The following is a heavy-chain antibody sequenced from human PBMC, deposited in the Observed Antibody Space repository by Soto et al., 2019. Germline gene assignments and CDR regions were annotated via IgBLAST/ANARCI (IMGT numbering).Heavy chain of an antibody. CDR2: ISYDGSNK. CDR1: GFTFSSYG. V-gene: IGHV3-30*18. J-gene: IGHJ6*02. CDR3: AKDYYDSSGYYSYYYYYYGMDV. D-gene: IGHD3-22*01. Sequence: GGSLRLSCAASGFTFSSYGMHWVRQAPGKGLEWVAVISYDGSNKYYADSVKGRFTISRDNSKNTLYLQMNSLRAEDTAVYYCAKDYYDSSGYYSYYYYYYGMDVWGQGTTVTVSS.